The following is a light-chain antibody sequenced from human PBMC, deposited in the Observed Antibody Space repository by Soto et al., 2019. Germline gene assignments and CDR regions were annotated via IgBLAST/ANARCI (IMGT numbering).Light chain of an antibody. CDR3: AHYTSYSRP. J-gene: IGKJ1*01. V-gene: IGKV1-5*03. CDR1: QSISSS. Sequence: IPMNMPPSILYASGGGRVTIACRASQSISSSLAWYQQKPGKAPNLLIYKASTSQSGVPSRFSGSGSGTEFTLTIISLTPHSFAPYQSAHYTSYSRPFRQG. CDR2: KAS.